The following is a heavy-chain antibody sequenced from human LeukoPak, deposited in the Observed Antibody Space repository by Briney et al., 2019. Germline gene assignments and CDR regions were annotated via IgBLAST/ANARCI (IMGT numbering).Heavy chain of an antibody. D-gene: IGHD2-2*01. CDR3: ATHCSSTSCYVQGSDAFDI. J-gene: IGHJ3*02. CDR1: GYSFTSYW. V-gene: IGHV5-10-1*01. CDR2: IDPSDSYT. Sequence: GESLRISCKGSGYSFTSYWISWVRQMPGKGLEWMGRIDPSDSYTNYSPSFQGHVTISADKSISIVYLQWSSLKASDTAMYYCATHCSSTSCYVQGSDAFDIWGQGTMVTVSS.